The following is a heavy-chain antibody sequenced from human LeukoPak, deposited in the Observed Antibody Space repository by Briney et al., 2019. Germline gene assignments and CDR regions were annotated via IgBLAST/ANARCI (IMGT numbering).Heavy chain of an antibody. D-gene: IGHD4-17*01. Sequence: GGSLRLSCAASGFTFSSYEMNWVRQAPGKGREWVSYISSSGSTIYYADSVKGRFTISRDNAKNSLYLQMNSLRAEDTAVYYCARDFDYGDYHNWFDPWGQGTLVTVSS. CDR2: ISSSGSTI. V-gene: IGHV3-48*03. CDR1: GFTFSSYE. J-gene: IGHJ5*02. CDR3: ARDFDYGDYHNWFDP.